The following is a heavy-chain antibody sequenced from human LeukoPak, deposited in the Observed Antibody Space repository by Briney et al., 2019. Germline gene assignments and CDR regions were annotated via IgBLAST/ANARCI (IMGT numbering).Heavy chain of an antibody. CDR2: IYTSGST. CDR1: GGSISSYY. J-gene: IGHJ5*02. CDR3: ARDGCSSTSCHPQDNWFDP. Sequence: SETLSLTCTVSGGSISSYYWSWIRQPAGKGLEWIGRIYTSGSTNYNPSLKSRVAMSVDTSKNQFSLKLSSVTAADTAVYYCARDGCSSTSCHPQDNWFDPWGQGTLVTVSS. V-gene: IGHV4-4*07. D-gene: IGHD2-2*01.